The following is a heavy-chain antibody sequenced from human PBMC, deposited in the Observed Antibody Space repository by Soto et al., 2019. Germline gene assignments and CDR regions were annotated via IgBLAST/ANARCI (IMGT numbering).Heavy chain of an antibody. V-gene: IGHV3-9*01. D-gene: IGHD3-10*01. CDR1: GFTFDDYA. J-gene: IGHJ4*02. Sequence: SLRLSCAASGFTFDDYAMHWVRQAPGKGLEWVSGISWNSGSIGYADSVKGRFTISRDNAKNSLYLQMNSLRAEDTALYYCAKDRYYGSGSYHGFDYWGQGTLVTVSS. CDR3: AKDRYYGSGSYHGFDY. CDR2: ISWNSGSI.